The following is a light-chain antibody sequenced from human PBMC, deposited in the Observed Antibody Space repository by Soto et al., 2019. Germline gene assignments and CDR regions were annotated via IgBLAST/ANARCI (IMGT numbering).Light chain of an antibody. CDR2: DVN. CDR1: SGDIGGYNY. V-gene: IGLV2-11*01. Sequence: QSALTQPRSVSGSPGQSVTISCTGASGDIGGYNYVSWYQHHPGKAPKLIIFDVNKRPSGVPDRFSGSKSGNTASLTISGLQPEDEADYYCSSYAGSNRVFGTGTKLTVL. J-gene: IGLJ1*01. CDR3: SSYAGSNRV.